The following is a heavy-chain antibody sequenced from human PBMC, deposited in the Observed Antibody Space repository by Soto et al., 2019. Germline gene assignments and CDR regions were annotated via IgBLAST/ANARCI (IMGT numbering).Heavy chain of an antibody. CDR1: GGSVSSGRYY. Sequence: QVQLQESGPGLVRPSETLSLTCTVSGGSVSSGRYYWSWIRQPPGKGLDWIGFVYNTGSTNYNPACTSRGTTSLAQSKDHFSRQLRSVTAADPAVYYWATLTYDECGGFHSGWYFDLWGRGSLVTVFS. D-gene: IGHD2-21*01. CDR3: ATLTYDECGGFHSGWYFDL. J-gene: IGHJ2*01. V-gene: IGHV4-61*03. CDR2: VYNTGST.